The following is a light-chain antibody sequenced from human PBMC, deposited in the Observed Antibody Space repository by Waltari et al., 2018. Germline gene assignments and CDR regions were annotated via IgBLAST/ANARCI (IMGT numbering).Light chain of an antibody. CDR1: SSDVGNYNL. CDR2: EVT. V-gene: IGLV2-23*02. J-gene: IGLJ1*01. Sequence: QSGLTQPASVSGSPGQSITIPCTGTSSDVGNYNLVPWYQHHPGKAPKLIIYEVTKRTSGVSDRFSASKSANTASLTISGLQTEDEADYYCCSYAGLGTYVFGTGTKVTVL. CDR3: CSYAGLGTYV.